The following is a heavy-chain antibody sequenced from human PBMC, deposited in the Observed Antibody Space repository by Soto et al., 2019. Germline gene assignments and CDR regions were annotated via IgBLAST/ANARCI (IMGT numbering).Heavy chain of an antibody. CDR2: IYYSGNT. D-gene: IGHD6-13*01. V-gene: IGHV4-39*01. CDR1: GGSISSSNYH. Sequence: SETLSLTCTVSGGSISSSNYHWGWIRQPPGKGLEWIGSIYYSGNTYCNPSLKSRVTLSVDTSKKQFSLNLSSVTAADTAVYYCAGQPSSSSRYYYYYGMDVWGQGTTVTVS. CDR3: AGQPSSSSRYYYYYGMDV. J-gene: IGHJ6*02.